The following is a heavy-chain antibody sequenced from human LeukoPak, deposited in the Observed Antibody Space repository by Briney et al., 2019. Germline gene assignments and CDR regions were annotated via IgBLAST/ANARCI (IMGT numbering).Heavy chain of an antibody. J-gene: IGHJ4*02. CDR3: FASKDY. CDR1: GFTFSTSW. V-gene: IGHV3-74*01. CDR2: INIDGSST. Sequence: GGSLRLSCAASGFTFSTSWMHWVRQAPGKGLVWVSRINIDGSSTSYADSVKGRFTISRYNAKNTLYLQMNSLRAEDTAVYYCFASKDYWGQGTLVTVSS.